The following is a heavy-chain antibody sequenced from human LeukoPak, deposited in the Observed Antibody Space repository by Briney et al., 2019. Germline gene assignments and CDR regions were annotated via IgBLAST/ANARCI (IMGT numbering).Heavy chain of an antibody. Sequence: PGGSLRLSCAASGFTFSSYAMHWVRQAPGKGLEWVAVISYDGSNKYYADSVKGRFTISRDNSKNTLYLQMNSLRAEDTAVYYCARGGRTQVTIVGTGEEGTVDYFDYWGQGTLVTVSS. D-gene: IGHD1-26*01. CDR2: ISYDGSNK. CDR1: GFTFSSYA. J-gene: IGHJ4*02. V-gene: IGHV3-30-3*01. CDR3: ARGGRTQVTIVGTGEEGTVDYFDY.